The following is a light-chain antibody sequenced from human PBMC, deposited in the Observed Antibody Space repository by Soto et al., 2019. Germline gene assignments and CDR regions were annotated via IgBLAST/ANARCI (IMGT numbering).Light chain of an antibody. CDR1: QSISNY. V-gene: IGKV1-39*01. J-gene: IGKJ1*01. Sequence: DIKMTQSPSSLSASVGDRVNITCRASQSISNYLNWYHQKAGKAPKLLIYSASYLQSGVQPMFSGSGSGTDFTLTISSRQPEDFATYYCQQSYTTPWTFGQGTKVEI. CDR3: QQSYTTPWT. CDR2: SAS.